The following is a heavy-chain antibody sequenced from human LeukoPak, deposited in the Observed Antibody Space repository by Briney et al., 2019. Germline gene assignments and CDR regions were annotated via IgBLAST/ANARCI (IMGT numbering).Heavy chain of an antibody. V-gene: IGHV1-8*03. J-gene: IGHJ5*02. CDR1: GYTFTSYD. CDR3: ARDLTMVRGARYRPYNWFDP. Sequence: ASVKVSCKASGYTFTSYDINWVRQATGQGLEWMGWMNPNSGNTGYAQKFQGRVTVTSNTSISTAYMELSSLRSEDTAVYYRARDLTMVRGARYRPYNWFDPWGQGTLVTVSP. D-gene: IGHD3-10*01. CDR2: MNPNSGNT.